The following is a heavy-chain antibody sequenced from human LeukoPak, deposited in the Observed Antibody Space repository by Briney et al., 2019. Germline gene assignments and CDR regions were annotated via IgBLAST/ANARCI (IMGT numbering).Heavy chain of an antibody. Sequence: SVKVSCKASGGTFSSYAISWVRQAPGQGLERMGGIIPIFGTANYAQKFQGRVTITADEPTSTAYMELSSLRSEDTAVYYCARDAGLYYFDYWGQGTLVTVSS. CDR3: ARDAGLYYFDY. D-gene: IGHD2-15*01. J-gene: IGHJ4*02. V-gene: IGHV1-69*13. CDR1: GGTFSSYA. CDR2: IIPIFGTA.